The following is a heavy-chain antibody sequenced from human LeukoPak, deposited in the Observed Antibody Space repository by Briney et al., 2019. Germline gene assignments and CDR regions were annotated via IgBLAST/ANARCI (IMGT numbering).Heavy chain of an antibody. Sequence: ASVKVSCKASGYTFTGYDMHWVRQAPGQGHEWMGWINPNSGGTNYAQKFQGRVTMTRDTSISTAYMELSRLRSDDPAVYYCARVGQDYDFDYWGQGTLVTVSS. D-gene: IGHD3-3*01. CDR3: ARVGQDYDFDY. V-gene: IGHV1-2*02. CDR1: GYTFTGYD. CDR2: INPNSGGT. J-gene: IGHJ4*02.